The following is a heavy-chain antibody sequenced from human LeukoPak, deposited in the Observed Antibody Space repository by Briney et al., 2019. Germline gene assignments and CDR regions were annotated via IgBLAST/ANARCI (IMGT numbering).Heavy chain of an antibody. V-gene: IGHV3-74*01. CDR1: GFTFSNYC. J-gene: IGHJ4*02. CDR2: ICPDGTVT. CDR3: VRDFRSADY. Sequence: GGSLRLSCAASGFTFSNYCMHWVRQIPGKGLVWVSRICPDGTVTNYADSVKGRFTISRDNAKNMVSLQMNSLRADDTAVYYCVRDFRSADYWGQGILVTVSS.